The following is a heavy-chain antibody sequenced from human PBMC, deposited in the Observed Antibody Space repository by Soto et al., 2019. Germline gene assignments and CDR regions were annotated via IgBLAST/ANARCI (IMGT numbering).Heavy chain of an antibody. CDR2: ISGSGGST. Sequence: GALRLSCVASGFTFSSYAMSWVRQAPGKGLEWVSAISGSGGSTYYADSVKGRFTISRDNSKNTLYLQMNSLRAEDTAVYYCAKDFLLGFYYDFWSGPLDPWGQGTLVTVSS. D-gene: IGHD3-3*01. J-gene: IGHJ5*02. CDR3: AKDFLLGFYYDFWSGPLDP. V-gene: IGHV3-23*01. CDR1: GFTFSSYA.